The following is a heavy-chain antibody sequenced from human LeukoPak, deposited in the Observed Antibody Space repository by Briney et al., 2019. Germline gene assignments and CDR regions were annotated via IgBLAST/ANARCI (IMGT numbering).Heavy chain of an antibody. Sequence: SLILSCAASGFTFDDYAIHWVRQAPGKGLEWVSGISWNSDNIGYEASVKGRFTISRDNAKNSLYLQMNRLRAEDMALYYCAKDGGRYIGSIDNWGQGTLGTVSS. CDR3: AKDGGRYIGSIDN. CDR1: GFTFDDYA. D-gene: IGHD2-15*01. CDR2: ISWNSDNI. V-gene: IGHV3-9*03. J-gene: IGHJ4*02.